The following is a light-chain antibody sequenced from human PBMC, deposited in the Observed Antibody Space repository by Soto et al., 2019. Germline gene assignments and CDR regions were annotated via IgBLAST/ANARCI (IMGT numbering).Light chain of an antibody. CDR2: GTS. V-gene: IGKV3-20*01. Sequence: EIVLTQSPGSLSLSPGERVTLSCRASQSISNRYLAWYQHRPGQAPRLLIYGTSSRASGVPDRFSASGAGTDFILTISRLEPEDFPIDYCQQYGSSITVGGGTKVEI. CDR1: QSISNRY. CDR3: QQYGSSIT. J-gene: IGKJ4*01.